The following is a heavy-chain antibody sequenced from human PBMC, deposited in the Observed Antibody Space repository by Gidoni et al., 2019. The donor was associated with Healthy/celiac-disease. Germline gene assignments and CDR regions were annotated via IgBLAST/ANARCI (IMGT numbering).Heavy chain of an antibody. D-gene: IGHD3-10*01. J-gene: IGHJ4*02. V-gene: IGHV3-21*01. CDR1: GFTFSSYS. Sequence: EVQLVASGGGLVKPGGSLPLSSAASGFTFSSYSMNWVRQAPGKGLEWVSAISSSSSYRYYADSVKGRFTISRDNAKNSLYLQMNSLRAEDTAVYYCARDSYGSGNQWGQGTLVTVSS. CDR3: ARDSYGSGNQ. CDR2: ISSSSSYR.